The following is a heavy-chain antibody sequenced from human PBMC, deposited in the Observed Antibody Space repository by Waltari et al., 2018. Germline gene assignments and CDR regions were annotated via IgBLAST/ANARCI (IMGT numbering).Heavy chain of an antibody. J-gene: IGHJ6*02. CDR2: MNPNSGNT. CDR3: ARGFLWFGEFHPYGMDV. Sequence: QVQLVQSGAEVKKPGASVKVSCKASGYTFTSYDINWVRQATGQGLEWMGWMGWMNPNSGNTGYAQKFQSRVTMTRNTSISTAYMELSSLRSEDTAVYYCARGFLWFGEFHPYGMDVWGQGTTVTVSS. D-gene: IGHD3-10*01. CDR1: GYTFTSYD. V-gene: IGHV1-8*01.